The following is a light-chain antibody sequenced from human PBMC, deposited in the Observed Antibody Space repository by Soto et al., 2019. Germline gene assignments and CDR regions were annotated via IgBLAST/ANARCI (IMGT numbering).Light chain of an antibody. Sequence: DIQLTQSPSSVSASVGDSVTISCRASQGISTWLAWYQQKAGKAPKLLTYGASRLLNGVPSRFSGSGSGTYFTLTISSLQPEDFATYYCQQTDGFPRTFGQGTKVEIK. CDR1: QGISTW. CDR3: QQTDGFPRT. V-gene: IGKV1D-12*01. CDR2: GAS. J-gene: IGKJ1*01.